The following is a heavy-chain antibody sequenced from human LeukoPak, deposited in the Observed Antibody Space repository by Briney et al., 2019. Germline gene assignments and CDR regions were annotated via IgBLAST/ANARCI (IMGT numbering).Heavy chain of an antibody. J-gene: IGHJ4*02. CDR3: ATQLTGLELRRSLVY. V-gene: IGHV4-38-2*01. D-gene: IGHD1-7*01. CDR1: GYSISSGYY. Sequence: PSETLSLTCAVSGYSISSGYYWGWIRQPPGKGLEWIGSIYHSGSTYYSPSLKSRVTISVDTSKNQFSLKLSSVTAADTAVYYCATQLTGLELRRSLVYWGQGTLVTVSS. CDR2: IYHSGST.